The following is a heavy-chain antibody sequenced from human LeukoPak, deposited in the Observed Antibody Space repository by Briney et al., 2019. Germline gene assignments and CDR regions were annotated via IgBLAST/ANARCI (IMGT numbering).Heavy chain of an antibody. CDR2: ISGSGGST. CDR3: AKLAGYYYDSSGYLGY. D-gene: IGHD3-22*01. Sequence: GGSLRLSCAASGFTFTNYAMSWVRQAPGKGLEWVSAISGSGGSTYYADSVKGRFTISRDNSKNTLYLQMNSLRAEDTAVYYCAKLAGYYYDSSGYLGYWGQGTLVTVPS. V-gene: IGHV3-23*01. CDR1: GFTFTNYA. J-gene: IGHJ4*02.